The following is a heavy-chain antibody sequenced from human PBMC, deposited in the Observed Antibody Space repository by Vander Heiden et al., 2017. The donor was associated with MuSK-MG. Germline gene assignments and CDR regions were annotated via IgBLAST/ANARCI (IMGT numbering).Heavy chain of an antibody. V-gene: IGHV3-9*01. CDR3: AKDSGIHDASTSDHHFDH. J-gene: IGHJ4*01. CDR2: IDWNSDDV. D-gene: IGHD2-2*01. CDR1: GFTFDDYA. Sequence: EVHLVESGGALAQPGRSLRLSCAASGFTFDDYAFHWVRQPPGKGLEWVSGIDWNSDDVGYADSVRGRFTISRDSAKNSLYVQMNSLRDEDTALYFCAKDSGIHDASTSDHHFDHWGHGTLVTVSS.